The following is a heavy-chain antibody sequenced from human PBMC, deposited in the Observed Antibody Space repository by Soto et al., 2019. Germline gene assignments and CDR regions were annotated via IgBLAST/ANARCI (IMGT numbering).Heavy chain of an antibody. V-gene: IGHV4-4*07. J-gene: IGHJ4*02. CDR1: GGSISNYY. CDR2: IYTSGGT. D-gene: IGHD3-22*01. Sequence: QVQLQESGPGLVKPSETLSLTCTVSGGSISNYYWSWIRQPAGKGLEWIGRIYTSGGTDYNPSLKSRVTISIDTSKNQFSLKLSSVTAADTAVYYCARVPFYDSSGRSYYFDYWGQGTLVTVSS. CDR3: ARVPFYDSSGRSYYFDY.